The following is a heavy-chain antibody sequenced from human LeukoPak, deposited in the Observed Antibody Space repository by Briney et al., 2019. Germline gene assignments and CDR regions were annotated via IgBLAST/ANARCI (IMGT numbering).Heavy chain of an antibody. J-gene: IGHJ6*02. D-gene: IGHD6-19*01. CDR3: ARGAVAGTAYYYYGMDV. V-gene: IGHV3-13*01. CDR1: GFTFSSYD. CDR2: IGTAGDT. Sequence: SGGSLRLSCAASGFTFSSYDMHWVRQATGKGLEWVSAIGTAGDTYYPGSAKGRFTISRENAKNSLYLQMNSLRAGDTAVYYCARGAVAGTAYYYYGMDVWGQGTTVTVSS.